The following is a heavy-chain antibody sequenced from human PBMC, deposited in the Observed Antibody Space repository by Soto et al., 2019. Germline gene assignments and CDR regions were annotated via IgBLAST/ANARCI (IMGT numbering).Heavy chain of an antibody. J-gene: IGHJ3*01. CDR1: AGTFGTYA. CDR3: ARQGYCSRENSFWNAFDF. Sequence: QLQLVQSGAEVRKPGSSVNVSCKASAGTFGTYAISWVRQVPGQGLEWMGGIAFIHGTANYAQKFQGRVTITADISASTTYLELSSLRTDDTAVYYCARQGYCSRENSFWNAFDFWGQGTMVNVSS. D-gene: IGHD2-2*01. V-gene: IGHV1-69*06. CDR2: IAFIHGTA.